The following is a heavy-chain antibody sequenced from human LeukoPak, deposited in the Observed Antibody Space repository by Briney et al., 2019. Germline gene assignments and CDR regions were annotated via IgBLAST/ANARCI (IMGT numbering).Heavy chain of an antibody. Sequence: PGGSLRLSCAASGFTFSSYAMSWVRQAPGKGLEWVSAISGSGGNTYYADSVKGRFTISRDNSKNTLYLQMNSLRAEDTAVYYCAKPGYCSGGSCRYLYYYYGMDVWGQGTTVTVSS. D-gene: IGHD2-15*01. CDR2: ISGSGGNT. CDR1: GFTFSSYA. V-gene: IGHV3-23*01. J-gene: IGHJ6*02. CDR3: AKPGYCSGGSCRYLYYYYGMDV.